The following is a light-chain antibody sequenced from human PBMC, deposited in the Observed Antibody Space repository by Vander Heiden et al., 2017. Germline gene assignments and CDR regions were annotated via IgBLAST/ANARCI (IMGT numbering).Light chain of an antibody. CDR1: NIGGKS. Sequence: SYVLTQPPSVSVAPGQTAQLTCGGNNIGGKSVHWYQQKPGQAPVLVVYDVGDRPSGIPERFSGSNSGNTATLTISRVEAGDEADYHCQVWDSTADHPVFGGGTKLTVL. J-gene: IGLJ3*02. CDR2: DVG. CDR3: QVWDSTADHPV. V-gene: IGLV3-21*02.